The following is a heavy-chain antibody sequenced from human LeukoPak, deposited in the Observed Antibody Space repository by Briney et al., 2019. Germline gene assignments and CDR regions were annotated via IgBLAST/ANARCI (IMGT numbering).Heavy chain of an antibody. V-gene: IGHV3-13*01. Sequence: GGSLRLSCAASGFTFSSYDMHWVRQATGKGLEWVSAIGTAGDTYYPGSAKGRFTISRENAKNSLYLQMNSLRAGDTAVYYCARENGRGYFDYWGQGTLVTVSS. CDR3: ARENGRGYFDY. CDR1: GFTFSSYD. J-gene: IGHJ4*02. D-gene: IGHD1-1*01. CDR2: IGTAGDT.